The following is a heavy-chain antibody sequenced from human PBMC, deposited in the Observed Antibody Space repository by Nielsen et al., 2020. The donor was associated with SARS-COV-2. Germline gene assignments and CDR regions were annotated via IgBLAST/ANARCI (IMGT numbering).Heavy chain of an antibody. Sequence: ASVKVSCKASGYTFTTYAINWVRQAPGQGLEWMGWIKSNTGDPTYAQGFTRRFVFSLDTAVSTAYLQISSLKAEDTAVYYCARAYFYGSRSYYNMPEYWGQGTLVTVSS. CDR3: ARAYFYGSRSYYNMPEY. V-gene: IGHV7-4-1*02. D-gene: IGHD3-10*01. J-gene: IGHJ4*02. CDR1: GYTFTTYA. CDR2: IKSNTGDP.